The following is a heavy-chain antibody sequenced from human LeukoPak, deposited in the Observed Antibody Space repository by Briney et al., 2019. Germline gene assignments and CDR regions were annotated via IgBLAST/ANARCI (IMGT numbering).Heavy chain of an antibody. CDR3: ATGETRAHYYGSGSYLQPFSY. CDR1: GYTFTGCY. V-gene: IGHV1-2*02. D-gene: IGHD3-10*01. J-gene: IGHJ4*02. Sequence: ASVKVSCKASGYTFTGCYMHWVRQAPGQGLEWMGWINPNSGGTNYAQKFQGRVTMTRDTSISTAYMELSRLRSDDTAVYYCATGETRAHYYGSGSYLQPFSYWGQGTLVTVSS. CDR2: INPNSGGT.